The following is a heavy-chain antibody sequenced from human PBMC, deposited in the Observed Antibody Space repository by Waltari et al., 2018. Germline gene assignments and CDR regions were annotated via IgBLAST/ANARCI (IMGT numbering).Heavy chain of an antibody. Sequence: QVQLVQSGAEVKKPGASVKVSCKVSGYTLTDLSMHWVRQAPGKGLEWMGGFDPEDGETIYAQKFQGRVTMTEDTSTDTAYMELSSLRSEDTAVYYCATSYVVVTAKTEYNWFDPWGQGTLVTVSS. V-gene: IGHV1-24*01. CDR3: ATSYVVVTAKTEYNWFDP. J-gene: IGHJ5*02. D-gene: IGHD2-21*02. CDR1: GYTLTDLS. CDR2: FDPEDGET.